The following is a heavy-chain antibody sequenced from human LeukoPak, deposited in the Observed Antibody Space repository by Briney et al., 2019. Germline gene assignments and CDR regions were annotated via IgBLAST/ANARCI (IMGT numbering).Heavy chain of an antibody. D-gene: IGHD6-19*01. Sequence: SETLSLTCAVYGGSFSNYYWSWIRQPPGKGLEWIGEINHSGSTNYNPSLKSRVTISVDTSKNQFSLKLSSVTAADTAVYYCARPPYSSGLGGNWFDPWGQGTLVTVSS. CDR3: ARPPYSSGLGGNWFDP. CDR2: INHSGST. CDR1: GGSFSNYY. J-gene: IGHJ5*02. V-gene: IGHV4-34*01.